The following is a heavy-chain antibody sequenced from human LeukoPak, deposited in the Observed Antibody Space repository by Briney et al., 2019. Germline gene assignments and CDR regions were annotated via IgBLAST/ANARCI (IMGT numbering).Heavy chain of an antibody. CDR2: IYHSGST. V-gene: IGHV4-4*02. CDR1: GGSISSSNW. J-gene: IGHJ4*02. CDR3: ARGDVYDSSGYYPRVDFDY. Sequence: SETLSLTCAVSGGSISSSNWWSWVRQPPGKGLEWIGEIYHSGSTNYNPSLKSRVTISVDKSKNQFSLKLNSVTAADTAVYYCARGDVYDSSGYYPRVDFDYWGQGTLVTVSS. D-gene: IGHD3-22*01.